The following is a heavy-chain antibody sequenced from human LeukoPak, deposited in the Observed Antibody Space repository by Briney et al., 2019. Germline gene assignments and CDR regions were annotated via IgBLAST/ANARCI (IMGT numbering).Heavy chain of an antibody. Sequence: GGSLRLSCAASEFTFRNYWMHWVRQAPGKGLEWVSRIDNDGSDTIYAESVKGRFTISRDNAKNTVYLQMNSLRDEDTAIYYCARAPVYYDFLTSYFDFWGQGTLVTVSS. CDR1: EFTFRNYW. CDR2: IDNDGSDT. J-gene: IGHJ4*02. V-gene: IGHV3-74*01. CDR3: ARAPVYYDFLTSYFDF. D-gene: IGHD3-9*01.